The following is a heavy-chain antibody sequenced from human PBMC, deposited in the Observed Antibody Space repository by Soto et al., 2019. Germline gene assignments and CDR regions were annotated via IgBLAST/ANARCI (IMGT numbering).Heavy chain of an antibody. CDR3: AKDGGYSYGYYDYDYGMDV. CDR2: ISGDGGST. Sequence: GGSLRLSCAASGFTFDDYAMHWVRQAPGKGLEWVSLISGDGGSTYYADSVKGRFTISRDNSKNSLYLQMNSLRTEDTALYYCAKDGGYSYGYYDYDYGMDVWGQGTTVTVSS. CDR1: GFTFDDYA. D-gene: IGHD5-18*01. J-gene: IGHJ6*02. V-gene: IGHV3-43*02.